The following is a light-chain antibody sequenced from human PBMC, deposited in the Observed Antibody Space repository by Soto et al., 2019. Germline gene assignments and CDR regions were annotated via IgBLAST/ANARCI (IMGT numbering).Light chain of an antibody. V-gene: IGLV1-40*01. Sequence: QSVLTQPPSVSGAPGQRVTISCTGSSSNIGAGYAVHWYQQLPKTAPKLLIYGISNRPSGVPDRFSASKSGTSASLAITGLQAEDEADYYCQSYDSSLSGVVFGGGTKLTVL. CDR1: SSNIGAGYA. J-gene: IGLJ3*02. CDR3: QSYDSSLSGVV. CDR2: GIS.